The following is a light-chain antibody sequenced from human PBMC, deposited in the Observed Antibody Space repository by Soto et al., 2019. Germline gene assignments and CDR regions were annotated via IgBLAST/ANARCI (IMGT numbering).Light chain of an antibody. Sequence: QSALTQPPSVSGSPGQSVTVSCTGTSRDVGSYNRVSWYQQPPGPAPKIMIYEVGNRPSGVPDRFSGSKSGNTASLTISGLQAEDEADYYCSSYTSSSTYVVFGGGTQLTVL. CDR2: EVG. J-gene: IGLJ2*01. CDR1: SRDVGSYNR. V-gene: IGLV2-18*02. CDR3: SSYTSSSTYVV.